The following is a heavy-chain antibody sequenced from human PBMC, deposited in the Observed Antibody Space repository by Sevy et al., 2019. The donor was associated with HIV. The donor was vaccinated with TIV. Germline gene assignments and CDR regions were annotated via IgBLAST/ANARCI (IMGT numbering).Heavy chain of an antibody. Sequence: GESLKISCKGSGYSFTSYWIGWVRQMPGKGLEWMGIIYPGDSDTRYSQSFQGQVTISADKSISTAYLQWSSLKASDTAMYYCARVGAPRRGYYYYGMDVWGQGTTVTVSS. CDR1: GYSFTSYW. D-gene: IGHD3-10*01. CDR2: IYPGDSDT. CDR3: ARVGAPRRGYYYYGMDV. V-gene: IGHV5-51*01. J-gene: IGHJ6*02.